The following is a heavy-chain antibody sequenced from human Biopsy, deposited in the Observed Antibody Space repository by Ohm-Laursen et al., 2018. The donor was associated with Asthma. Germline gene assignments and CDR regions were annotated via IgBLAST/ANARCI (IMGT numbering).Heavy chain of an antibody. Sequence: SSVKVSCKTSGYTFNSAGITWVRQDPGQGLEWMEWISVYNGNTKVAQKLQDRVTMITGTSTSTAYMELRSLRSDDTAVYFCARAVDYSHYYGIDVWGQGTTVTVS. CDR2: ISVYNGNT. J-gene: IGHJ6*02. CDR3: ARAVDYSHYYGIDV. D-gene: IGHD3-10*01. CDR1: GYTFNSAG. V-gene: IGHV1-18*01.